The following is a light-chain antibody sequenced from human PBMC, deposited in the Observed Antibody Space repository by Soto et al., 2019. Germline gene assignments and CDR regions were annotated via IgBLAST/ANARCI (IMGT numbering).Light chain of an antibody. CDR1: QSLLHSNGYNF. J-gene: IGKJ2*01. CDR3: MQALQTPYT. CDR2: LGS. Sequence: DIVMTQSPLSLPVTPGEPASISCRSSQSLLHSNGYNFLDWYLQKPGQSPPLLVYLGSNRASGVPDRFSGSGSGADFTLRISRVEAEDVGIYYCMQALQTPYTCGQGTKLEIK. V-gene: IGKV2-28*01.